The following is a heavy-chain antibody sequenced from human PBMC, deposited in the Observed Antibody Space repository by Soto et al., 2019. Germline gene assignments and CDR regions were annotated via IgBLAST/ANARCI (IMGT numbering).Heavy chain of an antibody. CDR3: ARGLTQWENFDY. V-gene: IGHV4-31*03. J-gene: IGHJ4*02. Sequence: SETLSLTCTVSGGSISSGGYYWSCIRQHPGKGLEWIGYIYYSGSTYYNPSPKSRVTISVDTSKNQFSLKLSSVTAADTAVYYCARGLTQWENFDYWGQGTLVTVSS. D-gene: IGHD1-26*01. CDR2: IYYSGST. CDR1: GGSISSGGYY.